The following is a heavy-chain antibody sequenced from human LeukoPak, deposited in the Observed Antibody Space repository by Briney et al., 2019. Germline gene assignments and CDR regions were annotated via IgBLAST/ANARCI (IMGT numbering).Heavy chain of an antibody. Sequence: PGGSLRLSCPASGFTFSNSAMSGVRQAPGKGLEWVSTLSGSGITTYYADSVKGRFTISRDNSKNTLYLQMNSLRAEDTAVYYCAKGVYSSGWSYFDYWGHGTLVTVSS. CDR2: LSGSGITT. D-gene: IGHD6-19*01. CDR3: AKGVYSSGWSYFDY. V-gene: IGHV3-23*01. J-gene: IGHJ4*01. CDR1: GFTFSNSA.